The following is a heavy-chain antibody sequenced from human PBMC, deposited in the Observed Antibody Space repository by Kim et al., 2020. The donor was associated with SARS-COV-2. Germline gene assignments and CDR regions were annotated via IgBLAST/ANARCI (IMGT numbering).Heavy chain of an antibody. CDR1: GFTFSSYE. Sequence: GGSLRLSCAASGFTFSSYEMNWVRQAPGKGLEWVSYISSSGSTIYYADSVKGRFTISRDNAKNSLYLQMNSLRAEDTAVYYCARDEGVWERAAASTGLDYWGQGTLVTVSS. CDR2: ISSSGSTI. D-gene: IGHD6-13*01. CDR3: ARDEGVWERAAASTGLDY. J-gene: IGHJ4*02. V-gene: IGHV3-48*03.